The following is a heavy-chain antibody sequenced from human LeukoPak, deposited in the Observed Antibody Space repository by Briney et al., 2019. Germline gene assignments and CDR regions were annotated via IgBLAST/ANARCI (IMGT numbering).Heavy chain of an antibody. CDR3: AKVWLDGYGYGFSVTNYFDY. CDR2: ISGSGGST. D-gene: IGHD5-18*01. V-gene: IGHV3-23*01. Sequence: GGSLRLSCAASGFTFSSYAMSWVRQAPGKGLEWVSAISGSGGSTYYADSVKGRFTISRDNSKNTLYLQMNSLRAEDTAVYYCAKVWLDGYGYGFSVTNYFDYWGQGTLVTVSS. J-gene: IGHJ4*02. CDR1: GFTFSSYA.